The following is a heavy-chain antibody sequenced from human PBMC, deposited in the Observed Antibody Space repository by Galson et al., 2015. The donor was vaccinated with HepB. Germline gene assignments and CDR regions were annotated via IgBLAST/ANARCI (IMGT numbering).Heavy chain of an antibody. CDR1: GFTFSGSA. J-gene: IGHJ6*03. CDR2: IRSKANSYAT. V-gene: IGHV3-73*01. CDR3: TRGLAATPNYYYYYMDV. Sequence: SLRLSCAASGFTFSGSAMHWVRQASGKGLEWVGRIRSKANSYATAYAASVKGRFTISRDDSKNTAYLQMNSLKTEDTAVYYCTRGLAATPNYYYYYMDVWGKGTTVTVSS. D-gene: IGHD2-15*01.